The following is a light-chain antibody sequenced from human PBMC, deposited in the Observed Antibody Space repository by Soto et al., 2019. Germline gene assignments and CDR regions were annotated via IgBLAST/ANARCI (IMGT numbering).Light chain of an antibody. J-gene: IGKJ5*01. V-gene: IGKV3-11*01. CDR3: QQRSNWPPG. CDR1: QSVSSY. Sequence: EIVLTQSPATLSLSPGERATLSCRASQSVSSYLAWYQQKPGQAPRLLIYDASNRATGIPARFSGSGSGTDFTLTISSLEPEDFAVYYCQQRSNWPPGLGQGTRLEMK. CDR2: DAS.